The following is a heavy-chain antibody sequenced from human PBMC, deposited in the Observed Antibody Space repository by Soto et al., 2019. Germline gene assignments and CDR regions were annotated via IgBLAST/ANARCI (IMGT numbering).Heavy chain of an antibody. J-gene: IGHJ4*02. CDR3: TTVTDDRGPSLWY. D-gene: IGHD2-21*01. Sequence: EVQLVESGGGLVKPGGSLRLSCAASGFTFSNAWMSWVRQAPGKGLEWVGRIKSKTDGGTTDYAAPVKGRFTISRGDSNNTLYLQMNSRKTADTAVYYCTTVTDDRGPSLWYWGQGTLVTVSS. CDR2: IKSKTDGGTT. CDR1: GFTFSNAW. V-gene: IGHV3-15*01.